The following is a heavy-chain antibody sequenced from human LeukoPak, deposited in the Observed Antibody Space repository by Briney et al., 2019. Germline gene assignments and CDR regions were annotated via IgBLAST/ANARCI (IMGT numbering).Heavy chain of an antibody. CDR2: IYYSGST. CDR3: ARDDSSGWSAFDY. D-gene: IGHD6-19*01. Sequence: SETLSLTCTVSGVSISSYYWSWIRQPPGKGLEWIGYIYYSGSTNYNPSLKSRVTISVDTSKNQFYMKLSSVTAADTAVYYCARDDSSGWSAFDYWGQGTLVTVSS. CDR1: GVSISSYY. V-gene: IGHV4-59*01. J-gene: IGHJ4*02.